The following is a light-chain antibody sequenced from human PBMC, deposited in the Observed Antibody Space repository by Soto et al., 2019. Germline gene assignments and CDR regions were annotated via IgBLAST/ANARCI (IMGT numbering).Light chain of an antibody. Sequence: QSALTQPASVSGSPGQSITISCTGTSSDVGGYNYVSWYQQHPGKAPKLMIYDVSNRPSGDSNRFSGSKSGNTASLTISGRQAEDEADYYCSSYTSSSTLGVFGGGTKLTVL. CDR2: DVS. V-gene: IGLV2-14*01. CDR1: SSDVGGYNY. CDR3: SSYTSSSTLGV. J-gene: IGLJ2*01.